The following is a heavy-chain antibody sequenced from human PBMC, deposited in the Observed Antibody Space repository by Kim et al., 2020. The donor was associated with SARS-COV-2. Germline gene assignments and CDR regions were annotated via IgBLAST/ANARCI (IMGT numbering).Heavy chain of an antibody. CDR1: GFTFSSYS. V-gene: IGHV3-48*02. Sequence: GGSLRLSCAASGFTFSSYSMNWVRQAPGKGLEWVSYISSSSSTIYYADSVKGRFTISRDNAKNSLYLQMNSLRDEDTAVYYCARVRGRVVTAPDYYGMDVWGQGTTVTVSS. J-gene: IGHJ6*02. D-gene: IGHD2-21*02. CDR3: ARVRGRVVTAPDYYGMDV. CDR2: ISSSSSTI.